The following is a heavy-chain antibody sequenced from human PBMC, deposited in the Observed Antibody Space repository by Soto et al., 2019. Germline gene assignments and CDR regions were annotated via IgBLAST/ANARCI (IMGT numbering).Heavy chain of an antibody. CDR2: INPMLGVA. D-gene: IGHD2-2*01. J-gene: IGHJ5*02. Sequence: ASVKVSCKASGGSFSSLVISWLRQAPGQGPEWMGGINPMLGVANFAQKFQDRVTITADESTTTAYMELCSLRSEDTAVYYCARGPAQFDPWGQGTLVTVS. CDR1: GGSFSSLV. V-gene: IGHV1-69*10. CDR3: ARGPAQFDP.